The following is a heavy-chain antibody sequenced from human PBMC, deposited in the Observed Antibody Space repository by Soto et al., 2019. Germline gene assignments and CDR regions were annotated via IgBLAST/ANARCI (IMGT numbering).Heavy chain of an antibody. V-gene: IGHV1-8*01. D-gene: IGHD1-26*01. CDR3: ARGNGGSYDWCDP. Sequence: QVQLVQSRAEVKKPGASVKVSCKASGYTFTSYDINWVRQATGQGLEWMGWMIPNSGNTGYAQKFQGRLSITRNTSIRTAYMELSSLRSEDTAVYYCARGNGGSYDWCDPWGQGTLVTVSS. J-gene: IGHJ5*02. CDR1: GYTFTSYD. CDR2: MIPNSGNT.